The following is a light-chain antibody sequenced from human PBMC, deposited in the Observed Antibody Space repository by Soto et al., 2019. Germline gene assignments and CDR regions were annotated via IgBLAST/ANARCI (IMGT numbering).Light chain of an antibody. CDR3: LQDHNYFWT. J-gene: IGKJ1*01. V-gene: IGKV1-6*01. CDR2: GAS. Sequence: AVQMTQSPSSLSASVGDRVTITCRASQDIRNYLSWYQHKPGKAPKLLIYGASSLQSGVPSRLAGSGSGTDFTLTISDLQPEDSASYFCLQDHNYFWTFGQGTKVDIK. CDR1: QDIRNY.